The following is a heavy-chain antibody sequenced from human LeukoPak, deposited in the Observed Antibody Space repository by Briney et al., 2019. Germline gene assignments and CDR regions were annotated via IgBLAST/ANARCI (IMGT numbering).Heavy chain of an antibody. J-gene: IGHJ4*02. V-gene: IGHV3-30-3*01. CDR2: VSSDGGIK. CDR1: GFTFTNYV. D-gene: IGHD1-26*01. CDR3: ARDRYSGSY. Sequence: GGSLRLSCVVSGFTFTNYVVHWVRQAPGKGLEWVTLVSSDGGIKYYADSVKGRFSVSRDISKNTLYLQMNSLRVDDTAVYYCARDRYSGSYWGQGTLVTVSS.